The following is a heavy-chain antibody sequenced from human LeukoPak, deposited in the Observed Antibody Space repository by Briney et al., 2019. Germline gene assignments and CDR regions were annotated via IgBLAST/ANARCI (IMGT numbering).Heavy chain of an antibody. CDR2: VNTDGSEK. CDR3: ARSDQGPEE. V-gene: IGHV3-7*01. CDR1: GFTFSNYW. Sequence: GQTLTLSCATTGFTFSNYWMNWVRLAQATGLEWVAIVNTDGSEKHYVDSVRGRFIVSRDNAKNSLYLQITSLRGDDTALYYCARSDQGPEEWGQGTLVTVSS. J-gene: IGHJ4*02. D-gene: IGHD2-2*01.